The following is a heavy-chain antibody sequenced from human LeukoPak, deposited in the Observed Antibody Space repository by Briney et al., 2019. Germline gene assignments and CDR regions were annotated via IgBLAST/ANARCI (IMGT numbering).Heavy chain of an antibody. CDR2: IYYSGST. J-gene: IGHJ3*02. Sequence: SETLSLTCTVSGGSISSYYWSWLRQPPGKGLEWIGYIYYSGSTNYNPSLKSRVTISVDTSKNQFSLKLSSVTAADTAVYYCARDGFGDYSNDAFDIWGQGTMVTVSS. D-gene: IGHD4-17*01. CDR3: ARDGFGDYSNDAFDI. CDR1: GGSISSYY. V-gene: IGHV4-59*01.